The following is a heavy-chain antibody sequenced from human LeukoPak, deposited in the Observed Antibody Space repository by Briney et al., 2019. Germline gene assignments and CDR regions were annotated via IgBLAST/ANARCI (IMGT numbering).Heavy chain of an antibody. Sequence: GGSLRLSCAASGFTFSSYWMSWVRQAPGKGLEWVGRIKSKTDGGTTDYAAPVKGRFTISRDDSKNTLYLQMNSLKTEDTAVYYCTTLFIAAAGTIYWGQGTLVTVSS. D-gene: IGHD6-13*01. V-gene: IGHV3-15*01. CDR1: GFTFSSYW. CDR3: TTLFIAAAGTIY. CDR2: IKSKTDGGTT. J-gene: IGHJ4*02.